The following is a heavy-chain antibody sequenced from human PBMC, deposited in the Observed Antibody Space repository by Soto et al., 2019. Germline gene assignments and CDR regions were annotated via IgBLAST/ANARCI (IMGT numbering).Heavy chain of an antibody. D-gene: IGHD1-26*01. V-gene: IGHV3-48*01. Sequence: EVQLVEAGGDLVQPGGSLRLSCATSGFTLSAYPMNWVRQAPGQGLEWVSYINNSSKIIYYPDSVKGRFTISRDNAKNSLYLQMNGLRAEDTAVYYCARDHGTNWDLDYWGPGTLVTVSS. J-gene: IGHJ4*02. CDR2: INNSSKII. CDR1: GFTLSAYP. CDR3: ARDHGTNWDLDY.